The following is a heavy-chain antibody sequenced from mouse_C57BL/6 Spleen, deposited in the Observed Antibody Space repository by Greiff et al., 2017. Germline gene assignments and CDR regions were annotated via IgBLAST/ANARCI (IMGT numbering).Heavy chain of an antibody. J-gene: IGHJ2*01. CDR1: GYTFTSYG. D-gene: IGHD1-1*01. CDR3: ARSSFTTVVEY. CDR2: IYPRSGNT. Sequence: QVHVKQSGAELARPGASVKLSCKASGYTFTSYGISWVKQRTGQGLEWIGEIYPRSGNTYYNEKFKGKATLTADKSSSTAYMELRSLTSEDSAVYFCARSSFTTVVEYWGQGTTPTVSS. V-gene: IGHV1-81*01.